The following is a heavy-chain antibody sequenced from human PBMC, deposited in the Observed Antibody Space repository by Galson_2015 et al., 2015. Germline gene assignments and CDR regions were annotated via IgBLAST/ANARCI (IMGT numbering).Heavy chain of an antibody. CDR3: ARGDDDGSVSYYNPYYYYYGMDV. V-gene: IGHV1-3*01. D-gene: IGHD3-10*01. CDR1: GYTFSSYA. Sequence: SVKVSCTASGYTFSSYAMHWVRQAPGQRLEWMGWIKAGNGNTNYSQKFQGRVTITRDTSVSSAYMELSSLRAEDTAVYYCARGDDDGSVSYYNPYYYYYGMDVWGQGTTVTVSS. J-gene: IGHJ6*02. CDR2: IKAGNGNT.